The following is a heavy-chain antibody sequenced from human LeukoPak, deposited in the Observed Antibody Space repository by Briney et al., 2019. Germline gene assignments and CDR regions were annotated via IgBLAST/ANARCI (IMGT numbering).Heavy chain of an antibody. D-gene: IGHD1-7*01. CDR1: GDTFTDTD. CDR3: DRFLHGNSLDY. Sequence: GESLKISCKGSGDTFTDTDIAWVRQVAGKGLEWMGIIYHDGSDTRYSPSFEGQVTISVDHSIRTAYLQWTSLKTSDTAMYYCDRFLHGNSLDYWGQGALVTVSS. CDR2: IYHDGSDT. V-gene: IGHV5-51*01. J-gene: IGHJ4*02.